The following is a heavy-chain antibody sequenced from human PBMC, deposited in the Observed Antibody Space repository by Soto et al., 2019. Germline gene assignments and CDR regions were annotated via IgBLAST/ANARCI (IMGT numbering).Heavy chain of an antibody. Sequence: SETLSLTCAVSGGSISSGGYSWSWIRQPPGKGLEWIGYMYHSGSTYYNPSLKSRVTISIDRSKNQFSLKLSSVTAADTAVYYCAREVVGGSGSYYTDYYGMDVWGKDTMVTVSS. CDR2: MYHSGST. CDR3: AREVVGGSGSYYTDYYGMDV. D-gene: IGHD3-10*01. J-gene: IGHJ6*04. V-gene: IGHV4-30-2*01. CDR1: GGSISSGGYS.